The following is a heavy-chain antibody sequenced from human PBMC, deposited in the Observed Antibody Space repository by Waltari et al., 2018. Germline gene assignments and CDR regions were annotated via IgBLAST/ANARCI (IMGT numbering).Heavy chain of an antibody. Sequence: QVQLVQSGAEVKKPGASVKVSCKASGYTFTSYDLNWVRQATGHGLDWMGWMNPNSGNTGYAQKFQGRVTMTRNTSISTAYMELSSLRSEDTAVYYCARLDGYCSGGSCYGNWFDPWGQGTLVTVSS. CDR2: MNPNSGNT. J-gene: IGHJ5*02. CDR3: ARLDGYCSGGSCYGNWFDP. CDR1: GYTFTSYD. D-gene: IGHD2-15*01. V-gene: IGHV1-8*01.